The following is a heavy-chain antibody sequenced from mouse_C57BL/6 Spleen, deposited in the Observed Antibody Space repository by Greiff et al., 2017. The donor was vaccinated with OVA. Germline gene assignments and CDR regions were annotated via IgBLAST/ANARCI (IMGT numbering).Heavy chain of an antibody. J-gene: IGHJ4*01. CDR2: INPSNGGT. Sequence: QVQLQQPGTELVKPWASVKLSCKASGYTFTSYWMHWVKQRPGQGLEWIGNINPSNGGTNYNEQFKSKATLTVDKSSSTAYMQLSSLTSEDSAVYYCARPGSSSYYAMDYWGQGTSVTVSS. CDR3: ARPGSSSYYAMDY. CDR1: GYTFTSYW. V-gene: IGHV1-53*01. D-gene: IGHD1-1*01.